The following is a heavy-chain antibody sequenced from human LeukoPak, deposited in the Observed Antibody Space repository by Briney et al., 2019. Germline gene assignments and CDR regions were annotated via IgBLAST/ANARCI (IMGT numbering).Heavy chain of an antibody. Sequence: GASVKVSCKASGYTFTSYGISWVRQAPGQGLEWMGWISAYNGNTNYAQKLQGRVTMTTDTSTSTAYMELRSLRSDDTAVYYCARDRYYGSGSYEGYYYGMDVWGKGTTVTVSS. CDR3: ARDRYYGSGSYEGYYYGMDV. CDR2: ISAYNGNT. J-gene: IGHJ6*04. D-gene: IGHD3-10*01. V-gene: IGHV1-18*04. CDR1: GYTFTSYG.